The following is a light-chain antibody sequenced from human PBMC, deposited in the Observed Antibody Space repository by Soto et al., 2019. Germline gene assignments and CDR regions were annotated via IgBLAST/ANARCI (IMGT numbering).Light chain of an antibody. CDR2: GAS. V-gene: IGKV3-15*01. Sequence: MTQSPATLSVSPGEGATLSCRTSQSIGNSLAWYQQKPGQAPRLLIYGASTRVTGIPARFSGSGSGADFTLTIASLQSEDFAVYYCLRYNDWPEYTFGQGTKLEIK. CDR1: QSIGNS. J-gene: IGKJ2*01. CDR3: LRYNDWPEYT.